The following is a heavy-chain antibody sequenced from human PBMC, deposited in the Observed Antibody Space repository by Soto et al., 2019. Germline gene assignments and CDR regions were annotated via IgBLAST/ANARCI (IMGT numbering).Heavy chain of an antibody. CDR2: ISGSGGST. J-gene: IGHJ3*02. CDR3: AKLIITYCGGDCYDAFDI. D-gene: IGHD2-21*02. V-gene: IGHV3-23*01. Sequence: GESLKISCAASGFTFSSSAMSWVRQAPGKGLEWVSAISGSGGSTYYADSVKGRFTISRDNSKNTLYLQMNSLRAEDTAVYYCAKLIITYCGGDCYDAFDIWGQGTMVTVSS. CDR1: GFTFSSSA.